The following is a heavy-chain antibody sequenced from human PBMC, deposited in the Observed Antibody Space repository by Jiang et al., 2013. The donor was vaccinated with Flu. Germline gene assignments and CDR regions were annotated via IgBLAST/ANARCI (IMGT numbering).Heavy chain of an antibody. Sequence: PGLVKPSETLSLTCTVSGGSISSSSYYWGWIRQPPGKGLEWIGSIYYSGSTYYNPSLKSRVTISVDTSKNQFSLKLSSVTAADTAVYYCARHPLWFGEALYFDYWGQGTLVTVSS. CDR3: ARHPLWFGEALYFDY. CDR1: GGSISSSSYY. D-gene: IGHD3-10*01. J-gene: IGHJ4*02. V-gene: IGHV4-39*01. CDR2: IYYSGST.